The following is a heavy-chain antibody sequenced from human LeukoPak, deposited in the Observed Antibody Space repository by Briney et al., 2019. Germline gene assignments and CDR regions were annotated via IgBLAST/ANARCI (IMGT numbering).Heavy chain of an antibody. CDR3: ARGLRYFDWSTEVYYFDY. CDR1: GGSISSSSYY. J-gene: IGHJ4*02. D-gene: IGHD3-9*01. CDR2: IYYSGST. Sequence: PSETLSLTCTVSGGSISSSSYYWGWIRQPPGKGLEWIGSIYYSGSTYYNPSLKSRVTISVDTSKNQFSLKLSSVTAADTAVYYCARGLRYFDWSTEVYYFDYWGQGTLVTVSS. V-gene: IGHV4-39*01.